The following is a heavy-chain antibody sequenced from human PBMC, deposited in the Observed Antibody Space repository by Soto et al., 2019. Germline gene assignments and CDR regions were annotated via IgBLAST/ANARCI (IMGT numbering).Heavy chain of an antibody. Sequence: QLQLQESGPGLVKPSETLSLTCTVSGGSISRSSYYWGWIRQPPGKGSEWNGSIYYSGSTYYNPSLKSQVTISVDTSKNQYSLKMRSVPAADKAVYYCARHDYGGFGLWGQGTLGSVSS. D-gene: IGHD4-17*01. V-gene: IGHV4-39*01. CDR2: IYYSGST. CDR1: GGSISRSSYY. J-gene: IGHJ4*02. CDR3: ARHDYGGFGL.